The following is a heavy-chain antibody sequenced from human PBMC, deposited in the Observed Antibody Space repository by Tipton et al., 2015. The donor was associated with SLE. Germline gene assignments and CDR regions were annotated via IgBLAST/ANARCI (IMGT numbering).Heavy chain of an antibody. CDR3: ARGRELGRDDAFDI. D-gene: IGHD1-1*01. CDR1: GGSFSGYY. CDR2: INHSGST. Sequence: LRLSCAVYGGSFSGYYWSWIRQPPGKGLEWIGEINHSGSTNCNPSLKSRVTISVDTSKNQFSLKLSSVTAADTAVYYCARGRELGRDDAFDIWGQGTMVTVSS. V-gene: IGHV4-34*01. J-gene: IGHJ3*02.